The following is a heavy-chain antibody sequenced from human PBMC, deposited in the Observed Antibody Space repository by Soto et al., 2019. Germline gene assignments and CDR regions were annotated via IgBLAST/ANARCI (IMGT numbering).Heavy chain of an antibody. CDR3: ARGGSNYNYYYYGMDV. Sequence: QVQLVQSGAEVKKPGASVKVSCKASGYTFTSYDINWVRQATGQGLEWMGWMNPNSGNTGYAQKFQGRVTMTRNTSIRTAYMELSSLRSEDTAVYYCARGGSNYNYYYYGMDVWGQGTTVTVSS. V-gene: IGHV1-8*01. CDR2: MNPNSGNT. CDR1: GYTFTSYD. J-gene: IGHJ6*02. D-gene: IGHD4-4*01.